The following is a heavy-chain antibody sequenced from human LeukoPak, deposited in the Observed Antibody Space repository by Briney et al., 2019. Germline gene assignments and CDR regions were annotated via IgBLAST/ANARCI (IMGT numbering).Heavy chain of an antibody. Sequence: PSETLSLTCTVSGGSISSGSYYWSWIRQPAGKGLEWIGRIYTSGSTNYNPSLKSRVTISVDTSKNQFSLKLSSVTAADTAVYYCARAIDCTHLLRYYYYYMDVWGKGTTVTVSS. V-gene: IGHV4-61*02. CDR2: IYTSGST. CDR1: GGSISSGSYY. CDR3: ARAIDCTHLLRYYYYYMDV. J-gene: IGHJ6*03. D-gene: IGHD2-21*01.